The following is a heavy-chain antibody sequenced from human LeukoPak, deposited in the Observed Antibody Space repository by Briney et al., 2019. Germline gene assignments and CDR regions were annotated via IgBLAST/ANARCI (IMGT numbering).Heavy chain of an antibody. CDR1: GFTVSSNY. Sequence: PGGSLRLSCAASGFTVSSNYMSWVRQAPGKGLEWVSAISGSGGSTYYADSVKGRFTISRDNSKNTLYLQMNSLRAEDTAVYYCAKGEMYYSSGWVFDYWGQGTLVTVSS. D-gene: IGHD6-19*01. V-gene: IGHV3-23*01. CDR2: ISGSGGST. CDR3: AKGEMYYSSGWVFDY. J-gene: IGHJ4*02.